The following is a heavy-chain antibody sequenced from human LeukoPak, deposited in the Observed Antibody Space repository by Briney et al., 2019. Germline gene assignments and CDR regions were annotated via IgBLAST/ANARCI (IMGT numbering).Heavy chain of an antibody. J-gene: IGHJ6*04. D-gene: IGHD3-10*01. CDR2: TSFDGSDK. V-gene: IGHV3-30*04. CDR1: GFTFSSYA. Sequence: GGSLRLSCAASGFTFSSYAMFWVRQAPGKGLEWVALTSFDGSDKYYADSVKGRFTISRDNSKNTLYLEMNSLRAEDTAVYYCARDHLEGRPRAYYYLSGSYYPLYGMDVWGKGTTVTVSS. CDR3: ARDHLEGRPRAYYYLSGSYYPLYGMDV.